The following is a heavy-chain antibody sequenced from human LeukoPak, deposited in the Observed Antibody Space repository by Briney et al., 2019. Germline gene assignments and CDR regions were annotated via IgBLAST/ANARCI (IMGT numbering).Heavy chain of an antibody. CDR1: GFTFSSYW. D-gene: IGHD2-2*01. CDR2: IKQDGSEK. J-gene: IGHJ6*03. CDR3: ARDKVDIVVVPAKESDYKYYYFMDV. Sequence: GGSLRLSCAAAGFTFSSYWMSWVRQAPGKGLEWVANIKQDGSEKYYVDSVKGRFTISRDNAKNSLYLQMNSLRAEDTAVYYCARDKVDIVVVPAKESDYKYYYFMDVWGKGTTVTVSS. V-gene: IGHV3-7*01.